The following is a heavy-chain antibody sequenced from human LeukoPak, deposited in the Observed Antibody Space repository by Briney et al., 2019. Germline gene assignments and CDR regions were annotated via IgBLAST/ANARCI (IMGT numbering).Heavy chain of an antibody. CDR2: ISGSGGNT. Sequence: GGSLRLSCAASGFTFSNYAMNWVRQAPGKGLQWVSSISGSGGNTYYADSVKGRFTISRDNSKNTLYLQMNSLRAEDTAVYYCAKVLLRALDYMDVWGKGTTVTVSS. J-gene: IGHJ6*03. CDR3: AKVLLRALDYMDV. V-gene: IGHV3-23*01. CDR1: GFTFSNYA. D-gene: IGHD2-15*01.